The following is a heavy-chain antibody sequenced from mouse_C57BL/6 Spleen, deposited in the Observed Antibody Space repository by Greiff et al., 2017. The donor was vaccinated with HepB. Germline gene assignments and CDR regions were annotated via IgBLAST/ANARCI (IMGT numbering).Heavy chain of an antibody. CDR2: ISSGGSYT. CDR1: GFTFSSYG. Sequence: EVKLMESGGDLVKPGGSLKLSCAASGFTFSSYGMSWVRQTPDKRLEWVATISSGGSYTYYTDSVRGRFNITRDNAQNTLYLQLSSLKSEDTAMCYCARHKGDYDWFAYWGQRTLVTVSA. D-gene: IGHD2-4*01. CDR3: ARHKGDYDWFAY. J-gene: IGHJ3*01. V-gene: IGHV5-6*01.